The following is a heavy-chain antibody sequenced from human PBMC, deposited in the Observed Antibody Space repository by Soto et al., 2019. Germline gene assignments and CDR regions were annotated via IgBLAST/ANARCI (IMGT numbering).Heavy chain of an antibody. D-gene: IGHD6-6*01. CDR2: VHFGGSRT. CDR1: RYSFTTNW. V-gene: IGHV5-51*01. J-gene: IGHJ6*02. Sequence: GESLKISCKRARYSFTTNWIALLRQMPGKGPEWMGSVHFGGSRTTYGPSFQAQITISADRSLRTAHMQWRSLKASDSAMYYCARHEATQYNFYGMEVWGQGTTLTLSS. CDR3: ARHEATQYNFYGMEV.